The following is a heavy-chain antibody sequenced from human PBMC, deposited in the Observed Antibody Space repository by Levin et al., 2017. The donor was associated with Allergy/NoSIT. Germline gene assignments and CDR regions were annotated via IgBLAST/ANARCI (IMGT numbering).Heavy chain of an antibody. D-gene: IGHD3-22*01. CDR2: ISYDGSNK. V-gene: IGHV3-30-3*01. Sequence: SCAASGFTFSSYAMHWVRQAPGKGLEWVAVISYDGSNKYYADSVKGRFTISRDNSKNTLYLQMNSLRAEDTAVYYCARVDYYDSSGSQPPDYWGQGTLVTVSS. CDR1: GFTFSSYA. J-gene: IGHJ4*02. CDR3: ARVDYYDSSGSQPPDY.